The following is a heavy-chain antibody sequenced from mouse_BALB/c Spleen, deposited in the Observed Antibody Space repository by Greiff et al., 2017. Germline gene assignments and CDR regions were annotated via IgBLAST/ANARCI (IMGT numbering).Heavy chain of an antibody. CDR2: IRLKSDNYAT. J-gene: IGHJ3*01. D-gene: IGHD2-4*01. V-gene: IGHV6-6*02. CDR3: SRGLGDYDEGFAY. CDR1: GFTFSSYW. Sequence: DVKLQESGGGLVQPGGSMKLSCVASGFTFSSYWMSWVRQSPEKGLEWVAEIRLKSDNYATHYAESVKGKFTISRDDSKSRLYLQMNSLRAEDTGIYYCSRGLGDYDEGFAYWGQGTLVTVSA.